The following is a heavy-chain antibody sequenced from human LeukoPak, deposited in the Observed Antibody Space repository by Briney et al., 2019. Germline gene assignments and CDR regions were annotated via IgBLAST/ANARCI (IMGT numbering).Heavy chain of an antibody. CDR1: GFTFSSYA. Sequence: PGGSLRLSCAASGFTFSSYAMSWVRQAPGQGLEWVSTISGSGAFTYYADSVKGRFTISRDNAKNSLYPQMNSLRAEDTALYYCAKDIGSMVRGVTLNYYYYYGMDVWGQGTTVTVSS. V-gene: IGHV3-23*01. CDR3: AKDIGSMVRGVTLNYYYYYGMDV. D-gene: IGHD3-10*01. J-gene: IGHJ6*02. CDR2: ISGSGAFT.